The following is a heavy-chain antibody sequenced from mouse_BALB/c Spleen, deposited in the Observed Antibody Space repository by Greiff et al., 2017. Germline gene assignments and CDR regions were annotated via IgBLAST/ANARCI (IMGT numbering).Heavy chain of an antibody. V-gene: IGHV3-6*02. Sequence: EVQLVESGPGLVKPSQSLSLTCSVTGYSITSGYYWNWLRQFPGNKLEWMGYISYDGSTNYNPSLKNRISITRDTSKNQFFLKLNSVTTEDTATYYCAETATGYAMDDWGQGTSVTVSS. D-gene: IGHD1-2*01. CDR3: AETATGYAMDD. CDR2: ISYDGST. J-gene: IGHJ4*01. CDR1: GYSITSGYY.